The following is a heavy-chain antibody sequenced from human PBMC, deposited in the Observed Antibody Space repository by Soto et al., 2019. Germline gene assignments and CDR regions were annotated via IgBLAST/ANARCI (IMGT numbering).Heavy chain of an antibody. V-gene: IGHV4-38-2*01. Sequence: SETLSLTCAVSGYSISSGYYWGWIRQPPGKGLEWIGSIYHSGSTYYNPSLKSRVTISVDTSKNQFSLKLSSVTAADTAVYYCARGYPTHYYYYGMDVWGQGTTVTVSS. CDR2: IYHSGST. CDR3: ARGYPTHYYYYGMDV. CDR1: GYSISSGYY. J-gene: IGHJ6*02. D-gene: IGHD1-1*01.